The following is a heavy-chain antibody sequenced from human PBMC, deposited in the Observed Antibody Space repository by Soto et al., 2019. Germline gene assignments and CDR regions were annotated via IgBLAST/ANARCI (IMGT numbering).Heavy chain of an antibody. D-gene: IGHD2-2*01. CDR2: INHSGST. V-gene: IGHV4-34*01. J-gene: IGHJ6*02. CDR1: GGSFSGYY. CDR3: ARSYCISTSCYYYGMDV. Sequence: SETLSLTCAVYGGSFSGYYWSWIRQPPGKGLEWIGEINHSGSTNYNPSLKSRVTISVDTSKNQFSLKLSSVTAADTAVYYCARSYCISTSCYYYGMDVWGQGTTVTVS.